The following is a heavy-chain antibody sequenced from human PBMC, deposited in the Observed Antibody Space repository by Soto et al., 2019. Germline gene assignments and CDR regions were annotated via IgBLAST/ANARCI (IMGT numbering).Heavy chain of an antibody. J-gene: IGHJ4*02. Sequence: QITLKESGPTLVKPTQTLTLTCTFSGFSLSTSGVGVGWIRQPPGKALEWLALIYWDDDKRYSPSLKSRLTITKDPPKNQVVLTMTNMDPVDTATYYCAHSPSARFLEWLLYDYWGQGTLVTVSS. V-gene: IGHV2-5*02. D-gene: IGHD3-3*01. CDR1: GFSLSTSGVG. CDR3: AHSPSARFLEWLLYDY. CDR2: IYWDDDK.